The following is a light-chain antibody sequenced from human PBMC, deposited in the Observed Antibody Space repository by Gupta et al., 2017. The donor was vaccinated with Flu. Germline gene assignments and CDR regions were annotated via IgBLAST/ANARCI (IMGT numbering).Light chain of an antibody. CDR1: STNIGAGCD. CDR2: TNN. V-gene: IGLV1-40*01. Sequence: STNIGAGCDVHWYQQLPGTAPKVLIYTNNERPSGVPDRFSGSKSGTSASLAISGLQPGDEADYYCESYDSSLSTGVFGGGTKLTVL. J-gene: IGLJ3*02. CDR3: ESYDSSLSTGV.